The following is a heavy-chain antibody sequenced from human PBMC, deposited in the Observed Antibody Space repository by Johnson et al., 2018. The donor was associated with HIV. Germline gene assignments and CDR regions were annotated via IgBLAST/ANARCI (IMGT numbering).Heavy chain of an antibody. CDR1: GFTFSSAW. CDR2: IKSKTDGGTT. Sequence: EVQLVESGGGLVKPGGSLRLSCAASGFTFSSAWMSWVRQAPGKGLEWVGRIKSKTDGGTTDYAAPVTGRFTIPRDDSKNALFLQINSLKTEDTAVYLCSTDQAGDYVWGSYRYAFDIWGQGTMVTVSS. D-gene: IGHD3-16*02. CDR3: STDQAGDYVWGSYRYAFDI. V-gene: IGHV3-15*01. J-gene: IGHJ3*02.